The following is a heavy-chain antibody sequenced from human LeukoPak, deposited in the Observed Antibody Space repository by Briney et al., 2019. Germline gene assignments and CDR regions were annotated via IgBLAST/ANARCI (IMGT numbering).Heavy chain of an antibody. V-gene: IGHV2-5*01. CDR1: WFSLSTSGVG. D-gene: IGHD3-3*01. J-gene: IGHJ3*02. Sequence: SGPTLVKPTQTLTLTCTFSWFSLSTSGVGVGWIRQPPGKALECLELIYWNDDKRYSPSLKNRLTITKDTSKNQVVLTMTNMDPVDTATDYCAHLTIFGVVSPLNDAFDIWGQGTMVTVSS. CDR2: IYWNDDK. CDR3: AHLTIFGVVSPLNDAFDI.